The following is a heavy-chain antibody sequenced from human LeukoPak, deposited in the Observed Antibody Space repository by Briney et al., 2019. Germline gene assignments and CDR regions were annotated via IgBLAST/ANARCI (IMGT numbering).Heavy chain of an antibody. Sequence: GASVKVSCKASGGTFSSYAISWVRQAPGQGLEWMGGIIPIFGTANYAQKFQGRVTITADESTSTAYMELSSLRSEDTAVYHCARDRDYYDSSGYYSFDYWGQGTLVTVSS. J-gene: IGHJ4*02. D-gene: IGHD3-22*01. CDR2: IIPIFGTA. CDR3: ARDRDYYDSSGYYSFDY. CDR1: GGTFSSYA. V-gene: IGHV1-69*13.